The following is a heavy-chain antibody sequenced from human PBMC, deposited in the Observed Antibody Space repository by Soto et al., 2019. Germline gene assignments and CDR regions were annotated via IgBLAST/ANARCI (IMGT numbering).Heavy chain of an antibody. V-gene: IGHV1-8*01. CDR1: GYTFTSYD. CDR3: ARVVMVRGVLDY. Sequence: QVQLVQSGAEVKKPGASVKVSCKASGYTFTSYDINWVRQATGQGLEWMGWMNPNRGNTGYAQKFQGRVTMTRNTSISTAYMELSSLRSEDTAVYYCARVVMVRGVLDYWGQGTLVTVSS. D-gene: IGHD3-10*01. J-gene: IGHJ4*02. CDR2: MNPNRGNT.